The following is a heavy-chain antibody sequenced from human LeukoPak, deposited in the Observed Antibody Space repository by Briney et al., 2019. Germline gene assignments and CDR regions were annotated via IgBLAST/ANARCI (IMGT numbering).Heavy chain of an antibody. CDR3: ASGLYCSGGSCYAYYYYYYYMDV. J-gene: IGHJ6*03. CDR2: IYYSGST. Sequence: PSETLSLTCTVSGGSISSSSYYWGWIRQPPGKGLEWIGSIYYSGSTYYNPSLKSRVTISVDTSKNQFSLKLSSVTAADTAVYYCASGLYCSGGSCYAYYYYYYYMDVWGKGTTATVSS. D-gene: IGHD2-15*01. CDR1: GGSISSSSYY. V-gene: IGHV4-39*07.